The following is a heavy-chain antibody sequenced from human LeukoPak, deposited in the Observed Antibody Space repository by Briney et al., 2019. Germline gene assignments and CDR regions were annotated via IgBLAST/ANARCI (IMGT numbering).Heavy chain of an antibody. Sequence: PGGSLRLSCAASRFTFSNYWMHWVRQAPGKGLVWVSRVKSDGSSTNYADSVKGRFTISRDNAKNTLYLQMNSLRAEDTAVYYCAREDSGDYYVDYWGQGTLVTVSS. V-gene: IGHV3-74*01. CDR2: VKSDGSST. D-gene: IGHD4-17*01. CDR3: AREDSGDYYVDY. CDR1: RFTFSNYW. J-gene: IGHJ4*02.